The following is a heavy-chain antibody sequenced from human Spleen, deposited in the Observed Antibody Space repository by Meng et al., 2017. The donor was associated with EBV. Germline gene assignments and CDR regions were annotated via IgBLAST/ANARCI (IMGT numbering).Heavy chain of an antibody. CDR3: ANGDYADF. CDR2: INPRSGGT. CDR1: GGTFRDYA. D-gene: IGHD4-17*01. Sequence: QLQPGQSGAEVKKPGSSVRVSCKASGGTFRDYAISWVRQAPGQGLEWMGGINPRSGGTNYAQNFQGRVTMTRDTSIATAYMELSSLRSDDTAVYYCANGDYADFWGQGTLVTVSS. J-gene: IGHJ4*02. V-gene: IGHV1-2*02.